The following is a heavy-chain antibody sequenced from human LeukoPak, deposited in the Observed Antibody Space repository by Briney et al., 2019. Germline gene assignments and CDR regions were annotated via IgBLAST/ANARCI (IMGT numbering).Heavy chain of an antibody. D-gene: IGHD3-22*01. CDR2: IKSKTYGGTT. CDR3: TTSLSSGYYIDY. V-gene: IGHV3-15*01. Sequence: PGGSLRLSCAASGFTFSNAWMSWVRQAPGKGLEWVGRIKSKTYGGTTDYAAPVKGRFTISREYSKNTLYLQMNSLKTEDTAVYYCTTSLSSGYYIDYWGQGTLVTVSS. J-gene: IGHJ4*02. CDR1: GFTFSNAW.